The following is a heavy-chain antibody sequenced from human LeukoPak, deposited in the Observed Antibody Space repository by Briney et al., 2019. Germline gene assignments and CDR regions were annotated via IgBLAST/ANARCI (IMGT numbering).Heavy chain of an antibody. CDR3: ARGGGSSSWYGRVFDY. D-gene: IGHD6-13*01. CDR1: GGSFSDYN. J-gene: IGHJ4*02. CDR2: INHSGST. V-gene: IGHV4-34*01. Sequence: SETLSVTCAVYGGSFSDYNWTWIRQPPGKGLEWIGEINHSGSTNYNPSLKSRVTISVDTSKNQFSLKLSSVTAADTAVYYCARGGGSSSWYGRVFDYWGQGTLVTVSS.